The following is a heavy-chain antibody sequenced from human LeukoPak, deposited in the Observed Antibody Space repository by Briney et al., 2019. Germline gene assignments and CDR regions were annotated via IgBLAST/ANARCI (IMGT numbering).Heavy chain of an antibody. CDR3: ARELLWFGELQFPFDY. V-gene: IGHV1-2*02. D-gene: IGHD3-10*01. CDR1: GYTFTGYY. Sequence: RASVKVSCKASGYTFTGYYMHWVRQAPGQGLEWMGWINPNSGGTNYAQKFQGRVTMTRDTSISTAYMELSRLRSDDTAVYYCARELLWFGELQFPFDYWGQGTLVTVSS. CDR2: INPNSGGT. J-gene: IGHJ4*02.